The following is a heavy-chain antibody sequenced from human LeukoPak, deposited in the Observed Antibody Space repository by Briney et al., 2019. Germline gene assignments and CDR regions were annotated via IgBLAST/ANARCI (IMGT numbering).Heavy chain of an antibody. CDR1: GFTFSSYA. CDR3: AKAGTTVTPESQFDY. J-gene: IGHJ4*02. V-gene: IGHV3-23*01. CDR2: ISGSGGST. D-gene: IGHD4-11*01. Sequence: TGGSLRLSCAASGFTFSSYAMSWVRQAPGKGLEWVSAISGSGGSTYYADSVKGRFTISRDNSKNTLYLQMNSLRAEATAVYYCAKAGTTVTPESQFDYWGQGTLVTVSS.